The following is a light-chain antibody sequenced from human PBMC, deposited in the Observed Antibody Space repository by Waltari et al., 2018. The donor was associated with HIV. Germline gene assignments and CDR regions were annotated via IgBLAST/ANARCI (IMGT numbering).Light chain of an antibody. V-gene: IGLV7-46*01. CDR1: AGTVSRHHY. J-gene: IGLJ3*02. Sequence: QVVVTQEPSLSVSPGGTVTVTCAPVAGTVSRHHYTHWFQLKPGQAPRTLIYDTEKRHPWTPGRFAGSLIGGRAALMLAGALPDDEADYYCLLSYFGVRVFGGGTKLTV. CDR2: DTE. CDR3: LLSYFGVRV.